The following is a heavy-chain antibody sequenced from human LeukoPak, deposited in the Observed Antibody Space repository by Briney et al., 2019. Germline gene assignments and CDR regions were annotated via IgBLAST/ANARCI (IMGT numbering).Heavy chain of an antibody. J-gene: IGHJ4*02. D-gene: IGHD6-25*01. CDR2: IHNDGRP. CDR3: ARVLTAAGLDF. CDR1: GGSISGSRT. Sequence: SETLSLTCTVSGGSISGSRTWGWVRQPPGKGLEWIANIHNDGRPAPNPSLKTRVTISLDTSTNQFSLRVNSVTAADTAFYYCARVLTAAGLDFWGQGILVAISS. V-gene: IGHV4-39*07.